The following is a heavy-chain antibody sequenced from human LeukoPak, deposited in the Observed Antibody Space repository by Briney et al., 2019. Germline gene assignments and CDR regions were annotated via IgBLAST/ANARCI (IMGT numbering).Heavy chain of an antibody. CDR3: ARVDPGNSGYQDY. D-gene: IGHD3-22*01. J-gene: IGHJ4*02. CDR2: INEDGGRK. Sequence: PGGSLRLSCTASGFTFSSHWMSWVRQAPGKGLEWVANINEDGGRKYYLDSVKGRFTISRDNAKNSLYVLMNSLGAEDTAVYYCARVDPGNSGYQDYWGQGTLVTVSS. CDR1: GFTFSSHW. V-gene: IGHV3-7*01.